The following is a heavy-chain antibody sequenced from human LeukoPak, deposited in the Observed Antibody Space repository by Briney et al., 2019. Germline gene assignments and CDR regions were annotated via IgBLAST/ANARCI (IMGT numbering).Heavy chain of an antibody. D-gene: IGHD4-23*01. CDR3: ARDYGGSSPFDY. V-gene: IGHV3-48*03. Sequence: PGGSLRLSCAASGFTFSSYEMHWVRQPPGKGQEWVSYISSSDSTIYYADSVKGRFTISRDNAKNSLYLQMNSLRAEDTAVYYCARDYGGSSPFDYWGQGTLVTVSS. J-gene: IGHJ4*02. CDR2: ISSSDSTI. CDR1: GFTFSSYE.